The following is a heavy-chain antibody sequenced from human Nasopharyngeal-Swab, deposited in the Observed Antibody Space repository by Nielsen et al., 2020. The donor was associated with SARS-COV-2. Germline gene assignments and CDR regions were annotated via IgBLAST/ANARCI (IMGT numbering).Heavy chain of an antibody. V-gene: IGHV1-69*01. CDR3: ARDIYGDYVGY. Sequence: WVREAPGQGLEWMGGIIPIFGTANYAQKFQGRVTITADESTSTAYMELSSLRSEDTAVYYCARDIYGDYVGYWGQGTLVTVSS. D-gene: IGHD4-17*01. J-gene: IGHJ4*02. CDR2: IIPIFGTA.